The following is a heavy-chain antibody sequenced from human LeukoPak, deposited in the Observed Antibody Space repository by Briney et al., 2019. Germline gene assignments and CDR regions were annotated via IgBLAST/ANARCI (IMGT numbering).Heavy chain of an antibody. Sequence: KPSETLSLTCTVSGGSFSSDNYYWAWLRQPPGKGLQWIRSIYYSGITYYDPSLESRLTISVPTSRNKLSLKLTSVTAADTAVYFCARRKDGAMDPPFDYWGQGILVTVSS. V-gene: IGHV4-39*01. D-gene: IGHD1-26*01. CDR3: ARRKDGAMDPPFDY. J-gene: IGHJ4*02. CDR1: GGSFSSDNYY. CDR2: IYYSGIT.